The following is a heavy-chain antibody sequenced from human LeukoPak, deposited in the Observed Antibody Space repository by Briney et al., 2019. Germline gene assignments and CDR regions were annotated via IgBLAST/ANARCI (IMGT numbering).Heavy chain of an antibody. J-gene: IGHJ6*03. CDR1: GYTFTSYG. D-gene: IGHD2-2*01. V-gene: IGHV1-2*02. Sequence: GASVKVSCKASGYTFTSYGISWVRQAPGQGLEWMGWINPNSGGTNYAQKFQGRVTMTRDTSISTAYMELSRLRSDDTAVYYCARDLLVVVPAAIGYYYYYMDVWGKGTTVTVSS. CDR2: INPNSGGT. CDR3: ARDLLVVVPAAIGYYYYYMDV.